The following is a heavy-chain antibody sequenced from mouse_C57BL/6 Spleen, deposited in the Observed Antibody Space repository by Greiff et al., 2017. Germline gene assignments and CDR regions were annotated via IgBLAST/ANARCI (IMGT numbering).Heavy chain of an antibody. Sequence: EVQLVESGGGLVKPGGSLKLSCAASGFTFSSYAMSWVRQTPEQRLEWVATISDGGSYTYYPDNVKGRFTISRDNAKNNLYLQMSQLKSEDTAMYYCARAGYSSYVDYAMDYWGQGTSVTVSS. CDR3: ARAGYSSYVDYAMDY. J-gene: IGHJ4*01. D-gene: IGHD2-5*01. CDR1: GFTFSSYA. CDR2: ISDGGSYT. V-gene: IGHV5-4*01.